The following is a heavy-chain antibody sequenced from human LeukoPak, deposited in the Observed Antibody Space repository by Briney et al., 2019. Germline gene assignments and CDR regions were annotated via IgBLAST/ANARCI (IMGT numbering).Heavy chain of an antibody. CDR2: ISYDGSNK. J-gene: IGHJ6*02. D-gene: IGHD3-3*01. Sequence: GGSLRLSCAASGFTFSSYAMHWVRQAPGKGLEWVAVISYDGSNKYYADSVKGRFTISRDNSKNTLYLQMNSLRAEDTAVYYCARDGVWSGYYRYYGMDVWGQGTTVTVSS. CDR1: GFTFSSYA. V-gene: IGHV3-30-3*01. CDR3: ARDGVWSGYYRYYGMDV.